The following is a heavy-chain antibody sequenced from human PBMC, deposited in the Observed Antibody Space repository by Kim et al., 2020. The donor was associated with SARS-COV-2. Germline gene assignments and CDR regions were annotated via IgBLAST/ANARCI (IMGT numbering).Heavy chain of an antibody. Sequence: ASVKVSCKASGYTFTGYYMHWVRQAPGQGLEWMGRINPNSGGTNYAQKFQGRVTMTRDTSISTAYMELSRLRSDDTVVYYCARGTMVRGVIIKEDYYYGMDVWGQGTTVTVSS. CDR1: GYTFTGYY. CDR3: ARGTMVRGVIIKEDYYYGMDV. CDR2: INPNSGGT. V-gene: IGHV1-2*05. D-gene: IGHD3-10*01. J-gene: IGHJ6*02.